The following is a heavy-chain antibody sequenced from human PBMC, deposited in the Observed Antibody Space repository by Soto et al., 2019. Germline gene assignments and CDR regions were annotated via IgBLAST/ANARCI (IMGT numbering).Heavy chain of an antibody. Sequence: ASVKVSCKASGYTFTGYYMHWVRQAPGQGLEWMGWINPNSGGTNYAQKFQGRVTMTRDTSISTAYMELSRLRSDDTAVYYCARDFWSGYYTPYYYYYYGMDVWGQGTTVTVSS. V-gene: IGHV1-2*02. J-gene: IGHJ6*02. CDR2: INPNSGGT. CDR1: GYTFTGYY. D-gene: IGHD3-3*01. CDR3: ARDFWSGYYTPYYYYYYGMDV.